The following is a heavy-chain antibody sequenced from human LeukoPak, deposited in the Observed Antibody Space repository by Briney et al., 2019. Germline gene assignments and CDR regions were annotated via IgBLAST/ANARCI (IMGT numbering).Heavy chain of an antibody. CDR1: GYTLIELS. V-gene: IGHV1-24*01. Sequence: ASVKVSCKVSGYTLIELSMHWVRQAPGKELEWMGGFDPEDGETIYAQKFQGRVTMTEDTSTDTAYMELSSLRSEDTAVYYCATYTSSWYYFDYWGQGTLVTVSS. J-gene: IGHJ4*01. CDR3: ATYTSSWYYFDY. CDR2: FDPEDGET. D-gene: IGHD6-13*01.